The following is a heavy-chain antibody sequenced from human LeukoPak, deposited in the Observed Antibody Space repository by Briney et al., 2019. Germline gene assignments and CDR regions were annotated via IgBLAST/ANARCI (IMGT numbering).Heavy chain of an antibody. Sequence: GASVKVSCKASGYTFIDYYMHWVRQAPGQGLEWMGWINPDTGGTNYADKFQGRVTMTRDTSINTAYMELSGLRSGDTAVYYCARDPVLEWSLDVFDIWGQGTMVTVSS. CDR2: INPDTGGT. J-gene: IGHJ3*02. CDR3: ARDPVLEWSLDVFDI. D-gene: IGHD3-3*01. V-gene: IGHV1-2*02. CDR1: GYTFIDYY.